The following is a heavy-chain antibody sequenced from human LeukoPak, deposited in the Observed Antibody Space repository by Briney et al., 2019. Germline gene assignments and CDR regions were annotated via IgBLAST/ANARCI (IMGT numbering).Heavy chain of an antibody. CDR3: ARQTFGVLYFDS. CDR2: IYNSGST. D-gene: IGHD3-10*01. J-gene: IGHJ4*02. CDR1: GGSISRGSYY. V-gene: IGHV4-61*02. Sequence: PSETLSLTCIVSGGSISRGSYYWSWIRQPAGKGLEWMGRIYNSGSTNYNPSLKSRVTISTDMSKNQISLKLSSVTAADTAVYYCARQTFGVLYFDSWGQGTLVIVSS.